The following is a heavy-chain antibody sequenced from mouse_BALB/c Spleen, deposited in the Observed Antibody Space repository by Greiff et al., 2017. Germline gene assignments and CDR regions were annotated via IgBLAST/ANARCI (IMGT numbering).Heavy chain of an antibody. Sequence: EVKLVESGGGLVKPGGSLKLSCAASGFTFSSYAMSWVRQTPEKRLEWVASISSGGSTYYPDSVKGRFTISRDNARNILYLQMSSLRSEDTTMYYCARGYDSVAYWGQGTLVTVSA. CDR2: ISSGGST. D-gene: IGHD2-3*01. CDR1: GFTFSSYA. J-gene: IGHJ3*01. CDR3: ARGYDSVAY. V-gene: IGHV5-6-5*01.